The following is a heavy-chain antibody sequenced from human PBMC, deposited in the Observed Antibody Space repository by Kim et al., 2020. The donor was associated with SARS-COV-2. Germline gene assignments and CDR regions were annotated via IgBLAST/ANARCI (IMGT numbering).Heavy chain of an antibody. V-gene: IGHV3-23*01. D-gene: IGHD2-2*01. CDR1: GFSVTSTD. CDR2: VTSTTT. CDR3: AKVHCGRTSSTGGDQ. Sequence: GGSLRLSCAASGFSVTSTDMSWVRQPPGKGLEWVSAVTSTTTYYADAVKVSCTITRYNSENTQTLHMLSLRAEATAAYHCAKVHCGRTSSTGGDQWGQGT. J-gene: IGHJ4*02.